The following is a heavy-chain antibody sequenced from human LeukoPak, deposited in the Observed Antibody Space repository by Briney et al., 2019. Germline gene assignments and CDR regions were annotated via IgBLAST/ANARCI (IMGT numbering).Heavy chain of an antibody. Sequence: PGGSLRLSCAASGFTFSSYAIHWVRQAPGKGLEWVAVISYDGSNKYYADSVKGRFTISRDNSKNTLYLQMNSLRTEDTAVYYCARDAVGANDYWGQGTLVTVSS. V-gene: IGHV3-30-3*01. CDR2: ISYDGSNK. CDR3: ARDAVGANDY. J-gene: IGHJ4*02. CDR1: GFTFSSYA. D-gene: IGHD1-26*01.